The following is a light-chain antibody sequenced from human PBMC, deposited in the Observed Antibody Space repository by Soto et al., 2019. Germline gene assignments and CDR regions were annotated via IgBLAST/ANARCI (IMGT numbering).Light chain of an antibody. CDR3: QQYNNWPPWT. J-gene: IGKJ1*01. CDR2: GAS. V-gene: IGKV3-15*01. CDR1: QSVSTN. Sequence: RVMTQSPATLSLSPGERATLSCRASQSVSTNVAWYQQKPGQAPRLLIYGASTRATDIPARFSGSGSGTDFTLTISSLQSADFAVYYCQQYNNWPPWTFGHGTKVEVK.